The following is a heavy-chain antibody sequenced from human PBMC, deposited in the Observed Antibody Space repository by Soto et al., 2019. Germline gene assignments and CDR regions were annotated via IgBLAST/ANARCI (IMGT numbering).Heavy chain of an antibody. CDR2: INPNSGDT. CDR1: GYTLTDYY. D-gene: IGHD3-16*01. Sequence: ASVKVSCKASGYTLTDYYMHWVRQAPGEGLEWMGWINPNSGDTHYAQKFQGRVTMTRDTSISTANMELSRLESDDTAVYYCARANMLTGVSAATNDYWGQGTLVTVSS. V-gene: IGHV1-2*02. J-gene: IGHJ4*02. CDR3: ARANMLTGVSAATNDY.